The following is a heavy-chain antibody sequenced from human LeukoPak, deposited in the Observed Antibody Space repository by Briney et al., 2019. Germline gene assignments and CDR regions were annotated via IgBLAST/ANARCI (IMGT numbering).Heavy chain of an antibody. CDR2: INPNSGGT. Sequence: ASVKVSCKASGYTFTGYYMHWVRQAPGQGLEWMGWINPNSGGTNYAQKFLGRVTMTRDTSISTAYMELSRLRSDDTAVYYCARDLTDILTGSYYFDYWGQGTLVTVSS. J-gene: IGHJ4*02. V-gene: IGHV1-2*02. D-gene: IGHD3-9*01. CDR1: GYTFTGYY. CDR3: ARDLTDILTGSYYFDY.